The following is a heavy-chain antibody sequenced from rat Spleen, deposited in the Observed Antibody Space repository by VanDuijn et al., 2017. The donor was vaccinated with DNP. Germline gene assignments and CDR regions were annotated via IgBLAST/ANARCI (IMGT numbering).Heavy chain of an antibody. CDR1: GFTFSDHN. V-gene: IGHV5-7*01. CDR2: ISNDGSST. D-gene: IGHD5-1*01. Sequence: EVQLVESGGGPVQPGRSLILSCTASGFTFSDHNMAWVRQAPKKGLEWVATISNDGSSTYYRDFVKGRFIISRNNAKSTLYLQMNSLRSEDTATYYCARLGGDWGQGVMVTVSS. J-gene: IGHJ2*01. CDR3: ARLGGD.